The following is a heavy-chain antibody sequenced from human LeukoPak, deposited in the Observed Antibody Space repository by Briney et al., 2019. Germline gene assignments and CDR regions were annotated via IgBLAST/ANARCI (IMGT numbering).Heavy chain of an antibody. D-gene: IGHD3-10*01. J-gene: IGHJ4*02. CDR1: GGSISSSSDY. CDR2: IFYSGSA. CDR3: GGPGDRGGGFDY. V-gene: IGHV4-39*01. Sequence: SETLSLTCPVSGGSISSSSDYWGWIRQPPGKGLEWIGSIFYSGSAYYNPSLKSRVTISVDTSKNQFSLKLSSVTAADTAVYYWGGPGDRGGGFDYWGQGTLVTVSS.